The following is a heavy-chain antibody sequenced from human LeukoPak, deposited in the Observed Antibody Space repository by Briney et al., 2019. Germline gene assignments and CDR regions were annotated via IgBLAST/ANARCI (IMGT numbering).Heavy chain of an antibody. CDR2: INPNSGST. CDR3: ARVFVAARPNC. D-gene: IGHD6-13*01. CDR1: GCTFSSYA. Sequence: ASVKVSCKASGCTFSSYAISWVRQAPGQGLEWMGWINPNSGSTNYAQKFQGRVTMTRETSISTAYMELSRLRSDDTAVYYCARVFVAARPNCWGQGTLVTVSS. J-gene: IGHJ4*02. V-gene: IGHV1-2*02.